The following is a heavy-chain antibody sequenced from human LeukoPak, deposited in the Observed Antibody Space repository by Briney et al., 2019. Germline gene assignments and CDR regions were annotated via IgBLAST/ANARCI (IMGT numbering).Heavy chain of an antibody. CDR1: GFTFSSYA. CDR2: ISGSGGST. D-gene: IGHD7-27*01. V-gene: IGHV3-23*01. Sequence: GGSLRLSCAASGFTFSSYAMSWVRQAPGEGLEWVSAISGSGGSTYYADSVKGRFTISRDNSKNTLYLQMNGLRAEDTAVYYCARDRLTGDPSPLDYWGQGTLVTVSS. CDR3: ARDRLTGDPSPLDY. J-gene: IGHJ4*02.